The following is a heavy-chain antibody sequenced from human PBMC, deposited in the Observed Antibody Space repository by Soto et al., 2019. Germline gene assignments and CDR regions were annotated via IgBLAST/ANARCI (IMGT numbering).Heavy chain of an antibody. Sequence: ETLSLTCSVSGGSISSYHLSFILQPAGKGLEWIWRMYSTGNTNYNPSLKSRVTVSIDTSKNQFFLRLNSVTAADSAVYYCAREFGDNWNYEAYWGQGTAVTVSS. D-gene: IGHD1-7*01. CDR2: MYSTGNT. CDR3: AREFGDNWNYEAY. CDR1: GGSISSYH. J-gene: IGHJ4*02. V-gene: IGHV4-4*07.